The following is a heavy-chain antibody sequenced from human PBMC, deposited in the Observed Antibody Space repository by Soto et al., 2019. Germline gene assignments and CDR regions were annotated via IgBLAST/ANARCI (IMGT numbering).Heavy chain of an antibody. V-gene: IGHV3-23*01. J-gene: IGHJ4*02. CDR1: GFTFSSYA. CDR2: IHSDGRT. D-gene: IGHD6-19*01. Sequence: PGGSLRLSCAASGFTFSSYAMNWVRQAPGKGLEWVSTIHSDGRTYYADSVKGRFTISRDNSESTLYLQMNSLRAEDTAIYYCAKPPDAYNNGWSKLDDWGQGTLVTVSS. CDR3: AKPPDAYNNGWSKLDD.